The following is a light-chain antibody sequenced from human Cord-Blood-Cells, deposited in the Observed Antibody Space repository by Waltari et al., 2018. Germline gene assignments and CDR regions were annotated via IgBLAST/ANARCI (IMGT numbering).Light chain of an antibody. V-gene: IGKV1-33*01. CDR2: AAS. CDR1: QDISNY. J-gene: IGKJ4*01. Sequence: DIQMTQSPSSLSASVGDRVTITCQASQDISNYLNWYQQKPGKAPKLLIYAASNVETGVPSRFSGSGSVTDFTFTISSLQPEDIATYYCQQYDNLPLTFGGGTKVEIK. CDR3: QQYDNLPLT.